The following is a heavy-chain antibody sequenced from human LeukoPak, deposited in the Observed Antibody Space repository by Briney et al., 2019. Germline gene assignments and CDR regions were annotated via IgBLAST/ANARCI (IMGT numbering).Heavy chain of an antibody. CDR2: ISGSGGST. CDR1: GFTFSSYG. CDR3: AKKVWWELLSYFDY. Sequence: GGSLRLSCAASGFTFSSYGMSWVRQAPGKGLEWVSAISGSGGSTYYADSVKGRFTISRDNSKNTLYLQMNSLRAEDTAVYYCAKKVWWELLSYFDYWGQGTLVTVSS. D-gene: IGHD1-26*01. V-gene: IGHV3-23*01. J-gene: IGHJ4*02.